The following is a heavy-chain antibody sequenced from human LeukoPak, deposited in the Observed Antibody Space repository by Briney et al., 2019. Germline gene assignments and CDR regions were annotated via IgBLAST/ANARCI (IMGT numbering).Heavy chain of an antibody. D-gene: IGHD2-15*01. J-gene: IGHJ3*02. V-gene: IGHV1-46*01. CDR3: SREHPDSRGFDI. Sequence: ASVKVSCTPALSIFTHYPMHWVRQAPGQGLEWMGVTWPGGGVTAYAQKYQVKVTVTRDTSTSTDYMELRRLRSDATAMYYCSREHPDSRGFDIWGQGTMVTVSS. CDR1: LSIFTHYP. CDR2: TWPGGGVT.